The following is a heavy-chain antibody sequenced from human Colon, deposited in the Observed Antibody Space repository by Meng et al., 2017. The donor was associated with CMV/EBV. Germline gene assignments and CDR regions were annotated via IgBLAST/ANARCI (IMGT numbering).Heavy chain of an antibody. CDR1: GGSVNSNNYY. CDR3: ARDVTMTTITSYGMDV. D-gene: IGHD4-11*01. J-gene: IGHJ6*02. Sequence: LRLSCTVSGGSVNSNNYYWSWIRQPPGKGLEWIGHIYYSGTTYYNPSLKSRVTISIDTSKNEFSLRLSSVTAADTAAYYCARDVTMTTITSYGMDVWGQGTTVTVSS. CDR2: IYYSGTT. V-gene: IGHV4-30-4*08.